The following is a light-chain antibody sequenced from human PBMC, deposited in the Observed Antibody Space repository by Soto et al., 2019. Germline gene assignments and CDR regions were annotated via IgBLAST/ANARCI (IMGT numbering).Light chain of an antibody. CDR3: QHYNGYPQT. CDR1: QDISNF. CDR2: GAS. Sequence: DIQMTQSPSSLSASIGDRVTITCRASQDISNFLAWFQQRPGKAPKSLIYGASSLHSGVPSRFSGSGSGTHFTLTISSLQPDDFATYYCQHYNGYPQTFGQGTRLEIK. V-gene: IGKV1-16*01. J-gene: IGKJ5*01.